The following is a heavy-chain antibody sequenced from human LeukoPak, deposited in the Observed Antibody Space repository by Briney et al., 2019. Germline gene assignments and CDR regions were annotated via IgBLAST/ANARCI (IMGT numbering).Heavy chain of an antibody. CDR1: GFSLSTSGMC. J-gene: IGHJ5*02. Sequence: SGPALVKPTQTLTPTCTFSGFSLSTSGMCVSWIRQPPGKALEWLARIDWDDDKYYSTSLKTRLTISKDTSKNQVVLTMTNMDPVDTATYYCARMDVTYYDFWSGYPIPPAWGQGTLVTVSP. D-gene: IGHD3-3*01. CDR2: IDWDDDK. CDR3: ARMDVTYYDFWSGYPIPPA. V-gene: IGHV2-70*11.